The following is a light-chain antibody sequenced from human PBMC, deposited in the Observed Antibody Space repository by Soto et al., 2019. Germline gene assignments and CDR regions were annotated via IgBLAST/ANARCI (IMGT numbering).Light chain of an antibody. CDR1: QSVSSSY. Sequence: EIVLTQSSATLSLSPGERATLSCRASQSVSSSYLAWYQQKPGQAPRLLIYGTSTRASGIPDRISGSGSGTDFTLTISRLEPEDFAVYYCQQYGTSPRTFGQGTKVDIK. J-gene: IGKJ1*01. CDR3: QQYGTSPRT. V-gene: IGKV3-20*01. CDR2: GTS.